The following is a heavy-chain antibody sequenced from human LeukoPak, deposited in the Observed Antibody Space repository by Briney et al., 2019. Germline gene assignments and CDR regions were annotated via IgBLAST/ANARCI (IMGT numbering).Heavy chain of an antibody. Sequence: GGSLRLSCAASGFTFSSYAMSWVRQAPGKGLEWVSTVSGGGVTTYYADSAKGRFTISRDNSKNTLYLQMNSLTAEDTAVYYCPKQSYASGWNPFDYWGQGILVTVSS. CDR1: GFTFSSYA. J-gene: IGHJ4*02. CDR2: VSGGGVTT. V-gene: IGHV3-23*01. D-gene: IGHD6-19*01. CDR3: PKQSYASGWNPFDY.